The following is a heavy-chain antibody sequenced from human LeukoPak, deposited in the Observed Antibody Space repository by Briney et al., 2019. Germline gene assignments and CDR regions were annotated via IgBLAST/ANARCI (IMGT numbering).Heavy chain of an antibody. CDR1: GGSFSGYY. D-gene: IGHD3-10*01. CDR2: IKHSGST. J-gene: IGHJ4*02. Sequence: SETLSLTCAAYGGSFSGYYWSWIRQPPGKGLEWIGEIKHSGSTNYNPSLKSRVTISVDTSKNQFSLKLSSVTAADTAVYYCARETSMVRMRYYFDYWGQGTLVTVSS. V-gene: IGHV4-34*01. CDR3: ARETSMVRMRYYFDY.